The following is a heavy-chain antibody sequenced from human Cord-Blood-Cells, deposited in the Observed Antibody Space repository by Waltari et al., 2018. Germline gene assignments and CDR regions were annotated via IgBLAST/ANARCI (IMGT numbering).Heavy chain of an antibody. Sequence: QVQLVQSGXEEKKPGSSVKVSCKASGGTXXSYAISWVRQAPGTGLELMGGIIPIFGTANYAQKFQGRVTITADESTSTAYMXRXSLXSEDTAVYYCASMFSGYDQDFDYXGQGTLVTVSS. V-gene: IGHV1-69*01. CDR3: ASMFSGYDQDFDY. D-gene: IGHD5-12*01. CDR2: IIPIFGTA. J-gene: IGHJ4*02. CDR1: GGTXXSYA.